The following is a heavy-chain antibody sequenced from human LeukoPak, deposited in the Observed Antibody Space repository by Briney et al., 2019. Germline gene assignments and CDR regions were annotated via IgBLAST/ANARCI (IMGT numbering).Heavy chain of an antibody. CDR2: CNSDGSST. Sequence: GGSLRLSCAASGFIFSNYWMHWVRQAPGKGLVWVSRCNSDGSSTYYADSVKGRFTITRDNAKNKLYLQMNSLRAEDTAVYFCVRGAAAGSRGWFDPWGQGTLVTVSS. D-gene: IGHD6-13*01. CDR1: GFIFSNYW. V-gene: IGHV3-74*01. J-gene: IGHJ5*02. CDR3: VRGAAAGSRGWFDP.